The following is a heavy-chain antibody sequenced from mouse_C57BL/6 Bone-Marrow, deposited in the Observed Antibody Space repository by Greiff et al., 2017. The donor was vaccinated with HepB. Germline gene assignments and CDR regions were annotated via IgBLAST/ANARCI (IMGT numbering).Heavy chain of an antibody. Sequence: QVQLQQPGAELVKPGASVKLSCKASGYTFTSYWMHWVKQRPGQGLEWIGMIHPNSGSKNYNEKFKSKATLTVDKSSSTAYMQLSSLTSEASAVYYCADYYYGSSLWGQGTSVTVSS. D-gene: IGHD1-1*01. CDR1: GYTFTSYW. J-gene: IGHJ4*01. CDR3: ADYYYGSSL. V-gene: IGHV1-64*01. CDR2: IHPNSGSK.